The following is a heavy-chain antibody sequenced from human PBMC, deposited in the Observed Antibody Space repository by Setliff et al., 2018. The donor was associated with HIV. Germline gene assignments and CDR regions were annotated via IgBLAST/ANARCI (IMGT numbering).Heavy chain of an antibody. CDR1: GYTFTSYG. CDR3: ARDMTTVTYNWFDP. V-gene: IGHV1-18*01. J-gene: IGHJ5*02. D-gene: IGHD4-17*01. Sequence: ASVKVPCKASGYTFTSYGISWVRQAPGQGLEWMGWISAYNGNTNYAQKLQGRVTMTTDTSTSTAYMELRSLRSDDTAVYYCARDMTTVTYNWFDPWGQGTQVTV. CDR2: ISAYNGNT.